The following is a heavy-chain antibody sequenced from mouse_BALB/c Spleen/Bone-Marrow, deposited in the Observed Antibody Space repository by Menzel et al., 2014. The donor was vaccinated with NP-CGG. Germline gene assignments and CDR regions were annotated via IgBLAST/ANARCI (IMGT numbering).Heavy chain of an antibody. D-gene: IGHD2-14*01. J-gene: IGHJ2*01. V-gene: IGHV1S130*01. Sequence: QVQLQQSGTELVKPGASVKLSCKASGYTFTNSWIHWAKQRPGQGLEWIGEIHPNSGNTNFNEKFKVKATLTVDTSSSTAYVDLSSLTAEDSAVYYCARHHRYAYYFDYWGQGTTLTVSS. CDR3: ARHHRYAYYFDY. CDR2: IHPNSGNT. CDR1: GYTFTNSW.